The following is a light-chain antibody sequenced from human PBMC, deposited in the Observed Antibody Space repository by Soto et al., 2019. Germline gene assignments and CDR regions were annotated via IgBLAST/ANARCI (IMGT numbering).Light chain of an antibody. Sequence: EIVLTQSPGTLSLSPWERATLSCRASQSVSSSYLAWSQQKPGQAPRLLIYGASSRATGIPDRFSGSGSGTDFTLTISRLEPEDFAVYYCQQYGSSPLTFGGGTKVDIK. J-gene: IGKJ4*01. V-gene: IGKV3-20*01. CDR1: QSVSSSY. CDR3: QQYGSSPLT. CDR2: GAS.